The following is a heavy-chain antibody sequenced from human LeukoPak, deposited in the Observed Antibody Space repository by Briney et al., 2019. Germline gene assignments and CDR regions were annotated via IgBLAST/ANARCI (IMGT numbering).Heavy chain of an antibody. Sequence: GGSLRLSCAASGFTFDDYAMHWVRQAPGKGLEWVSGINWNSNRISYADSVKGRFTISRDNSKNTLYLQMNSLRAEDTAVYYCAKAETQAVAGTIDYWGQGTLVTVSS. CDR3: AKAETQAVAGTIDY. CDR2: INWNSNRI. CDR1: GFTFDDYA. J-gene: IGHJ4*02. D-gene: IGHD6-19*01. V-gene: IGHV3-9*01.